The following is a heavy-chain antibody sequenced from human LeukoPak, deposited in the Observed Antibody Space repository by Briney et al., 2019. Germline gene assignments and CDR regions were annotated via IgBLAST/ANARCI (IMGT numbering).Heavy chain of an antibody. CDR2: IFSGST. J-gene: IGHJ5*02. CDR1: GGSISSSSYY. Sequence: SETLSLTCTVSGGSISSSSYYWGWIRQPPGKGLEWIGSIFSGSTNYNPSLKSRVTISVDTSKNQFSLNLRSVTAADTAVYYCARGRPSDWYRKWFDPWGQGTLVTVSS. CDR3: ARGRPSDWYRKWFDP. V-gene: IGHV4-39*07. D-gene: IGHD6-19*01.